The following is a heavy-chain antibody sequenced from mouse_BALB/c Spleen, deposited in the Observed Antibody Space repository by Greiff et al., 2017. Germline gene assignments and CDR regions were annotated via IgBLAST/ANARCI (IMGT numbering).Heavy chain of an antibody. CDR2: ISDGGSYT. CDR1: GFTFSDYY. CDR3: AREGYGNYDAMDY. V-gene: IGHV5-4*02. D-gene: IGHD2-10*02. J-gene: IGHJ4*01. Sequence: EVQVVESGGGLVKPGGSLKLSCAASGFTFSDYYMYWVRQTPEKRLEWVATISDGGSYTYYPDSVKGRFTISRDNAKNNLYLQMSSLKSEDTAMYYCAREGYGNYDAMDYWGQGTSVTVSS.